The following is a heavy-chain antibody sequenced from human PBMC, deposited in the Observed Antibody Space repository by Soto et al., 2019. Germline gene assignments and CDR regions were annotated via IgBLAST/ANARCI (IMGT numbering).Heavy chain of an antibody. V-gene: IGHV1-18*01. D-gene: IGHD1-1*01. CDR2: VSPKSGNT. J-gene: IGHJ1*01. CDR1: GYNFFDYG. CDR3: ARGRTVSSSGPLRV. Sequence: QIQLVQSGAEVKKPGASVKVSCKASGYNFFDYGVSWVRQAPGQGLEWRGWVSPKSGNTDYARKVQGRVTMTTDISTSTAYMELRGLISDDTGVYYCARGRTVSSSGPLRVWGQGTLVSVSS.